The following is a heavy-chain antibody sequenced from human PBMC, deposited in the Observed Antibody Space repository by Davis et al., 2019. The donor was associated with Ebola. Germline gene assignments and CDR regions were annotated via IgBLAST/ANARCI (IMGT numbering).Heavy chain of an antibody. J-gene: IGHJ4*02. D-gene: IGHD6-13*01. CDR2: IITILGIA. CDR1: GGTFSSYA. Sequence: SVKVSCKASGGTFSSYAISWVRQAPGQGLEWMGRIITILGIANYAQKFQGRVTITADKSTSTAYMELSSLRSEDTAVYYCARDVGAAAGGDGDDYWGQGTLVTVSS. CDR3: ARDVGAAAGGDGDDY. V-gene: IGHV1-69*04.